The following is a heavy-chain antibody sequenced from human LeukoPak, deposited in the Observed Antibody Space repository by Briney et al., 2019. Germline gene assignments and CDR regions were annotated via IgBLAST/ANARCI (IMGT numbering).Heavy chain of an antibody. J-gene: IGHJ4*02. D-gene: IGHD3-22*01. CDR3: ARGGTMIVVVITHEYYFDY. CDR2: ISAYNGNT. V-gene: IGHV1-18*01. Sequence: ASVKVSCKASGYTFTSYGISWARQAPGQGLEWMGWISAYNGNTNYAQKLQGRVTMTTDTSTSTAYMELRSLRSDDTAVYYCARGGTMIVVVITHEYYFDYWGQGTLVTVSS. CDR1: GYTFTSYG.